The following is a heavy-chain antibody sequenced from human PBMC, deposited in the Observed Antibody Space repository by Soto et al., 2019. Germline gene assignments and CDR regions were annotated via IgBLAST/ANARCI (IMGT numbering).Heavy chain of an antibody. CDR3: AHRVRYSYGYIGPLDH. Sequence: QITLKESGPTLVKPTQTLTLTCTFSGFSLSTSGVGVGWIRQPPGKALEWLALIYWDDDKRYSPSLKSRLTITXXTXKIXVVLTMTNMDPVDTATYYCAHRVRYSYGYIGPLDHWGQGTLVTVSS. CDR1: GFSLSTSGVG. D-gene: IGHD5-18*01. V-gene: IGHV2-5*02. J-gene: IGHJ4*02. CDR2: IYWDDDK.